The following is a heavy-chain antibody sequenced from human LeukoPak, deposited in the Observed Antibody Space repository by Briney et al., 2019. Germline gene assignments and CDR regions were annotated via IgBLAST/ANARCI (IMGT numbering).Heavy chain of an antibody. V-gene: IGHV3-21*04. CDR1: GVTFSGYS. CDR3: AKVEGASKASVY. Sequence: GGSLRLSCAASGVTFSGYSMNWVRQAPGKGLEWVSAITATSLHIYYADSVKGRFTISRDNSKNTLYLQMYSLRAEDTAVYYCAKVEGASKASVYWGQGALVTVSS. CDR2: ITATSLHI. J-gene: IGHJ4*02. D-gene: IGHD1-1*01.